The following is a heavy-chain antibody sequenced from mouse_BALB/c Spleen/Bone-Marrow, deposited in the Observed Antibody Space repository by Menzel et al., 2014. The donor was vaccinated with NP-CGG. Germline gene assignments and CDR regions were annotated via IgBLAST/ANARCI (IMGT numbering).Heavy chain of an antibody. J-gene: IGHJ2*01. D-gene: IGHD3-1*01. CDR3: TTLARNKFDY. CDR2: IYPGNSDT. V-gene: IGHV1-5*01. Sequence: VQLQQPGTVLARPGAAVKMSCKASGYTFSNYWMYWVKQRPGQGLEWIGTIYPGNSDTTYNQKFKGKATLTAVTSTSTAYMELSSLTNEDSAVYYCTTLARNKFDYWGQGTTLTVSS. CDR1: GYTFSNYW.